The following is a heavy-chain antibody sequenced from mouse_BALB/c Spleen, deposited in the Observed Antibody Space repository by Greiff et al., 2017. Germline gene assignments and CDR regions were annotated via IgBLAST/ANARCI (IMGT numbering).Heavy chain of an antibody. D-gene: IGHD2-4*01. CDR3: ASGITWFAY. CDR2: ISSGSSTI. J-gene: IGHJ3*01. V-gene: IGHV5-17*02. Sequence: EVQVVESGGGLVQPGGSRKLSCAASGFTFSSFGMHWVRQAPEKGLEWVAYISSGSSTIYYADTVKGRFTISRDNPKNTLFLQMTSLRSEDTAMYYCASGITWFAYWGQGTLVTVSA. CDR1: GFTFSSFG.